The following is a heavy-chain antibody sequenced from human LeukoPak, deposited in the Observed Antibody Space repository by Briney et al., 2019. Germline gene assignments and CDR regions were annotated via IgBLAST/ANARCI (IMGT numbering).Heavy chain of an antibody. CDR2: INHSGST. D-gene: IGHD1-26*01. CDR1: GGSFSGFY. V-gene: IGHV4-34*01. J-gene: IGHJ4*02. CDR3: SRQIRYKRELIRYYFDY. Sequence: PSETLSLTCAVYGGSFSGFYWSWIRQPPGNGLEWIGEINHSGSTNYNPSLKSRVTISIDTSKNQFSLRLSSVTAADTAVYYCSRQIRYKRELIRYYFDYWGQGTLVTVSS.